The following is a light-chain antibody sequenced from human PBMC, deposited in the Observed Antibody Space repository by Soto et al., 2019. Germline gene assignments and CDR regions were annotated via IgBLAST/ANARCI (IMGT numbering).Light chain of an antibody. V-gene: IGKV1-39*01. J-gene: IGKJ5*01. CDR1: QSISSY. Sequence: DIQMTQSPSSLSASVGDRVTITCRASQSISSYLNWYQQKPGKAPKLLIYAASSLQSGVPSRFSGSGSGTDFTLTISSLQPEDFATYYCHLGITFSQGTRLEIK. CDR3: HLGIT. CDR2: AAS.